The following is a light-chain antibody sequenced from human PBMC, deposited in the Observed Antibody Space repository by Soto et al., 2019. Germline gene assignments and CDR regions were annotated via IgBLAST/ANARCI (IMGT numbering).Light chain of an antibody. CDR3: LQHNSYPLT. CDR1: PDIRND. J-gene: IGKJ4*01. Sequence: NKMTQSPPSLSASVGDIVTIACRASPDIRNDLGWYQQKPGKAPKRLIYAGSSLHSGVPSRFSGSGSGTEFTFTISSLQPEDFATYYCLQHNSYPLTFGGGTKVDIK. V-gene: IGKV1-17*01. CDR2: AGS.